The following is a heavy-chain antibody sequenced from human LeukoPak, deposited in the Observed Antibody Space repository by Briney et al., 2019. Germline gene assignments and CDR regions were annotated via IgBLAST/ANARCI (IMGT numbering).Heavy chain of an antibody. CDR2: ISAYNGNT. D-gene: IGHD3-3*01. V-gene: IGHV1-18*01. Sequence: ASVKVSCKASGYTFNSYGISWVRQAPGQGLEWMGWISAYNGNTNYAQKLQGRVTMTTDTSTSTAYMELRSLRSDDTAVYYCAREIHDFWSGPNYYYMDVWGKGTTVTVSS. J-gene: IGHJ6*03. CDR1: GYTFNSYG. CDR3: AREIHDFWSGPNYYYMDV.